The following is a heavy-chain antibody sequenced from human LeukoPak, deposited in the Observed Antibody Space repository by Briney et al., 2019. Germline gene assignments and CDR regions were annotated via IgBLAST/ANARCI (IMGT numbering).Heavy chain of an antibody. CDR1: GFTFSSYW. CDR3: ARDGAAAGSDY. D-gene: IGHD6-13*01. CDR2: IKQGGSEK. Sequence: GGSLRLSCVASGFTFSSYWMSWVRQAPGKGLEWVANIKQGGSEKYYVDSVKGRFTISSDNAKNSLYLQMNSLTAEDTAAYYCARDGAAAGSDYWGQGTLVTVSS. J-gene: IGHJ4*02. V-gene: IGHV3-7*04.